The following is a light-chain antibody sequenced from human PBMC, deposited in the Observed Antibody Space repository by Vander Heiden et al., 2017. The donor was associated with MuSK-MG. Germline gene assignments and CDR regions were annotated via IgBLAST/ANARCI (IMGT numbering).Light chain of an antibody. Sequence: IVLTQSPATLSLSPGERATLSCRASQTPRNKLAWYQQKPGQAPRLLIYGASTRANDIPDKFSGSASGTDFTLTISRREPEDFGVYYWQVYGDSKVFGGGTKVEIK. CDR2: GAS. CDR3: QVYGDSKV. V-gene: IGKV3-20*01. CDR1: QTPRNK. J-gene: IGKJ4*01.